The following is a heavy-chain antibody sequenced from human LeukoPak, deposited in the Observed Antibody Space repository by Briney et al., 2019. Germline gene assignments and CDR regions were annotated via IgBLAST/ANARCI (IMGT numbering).Heavy chain of an antibody. Sequence: SGPTLVNPTQTLTLTCTFSGFSLSTSGVGVGWIRQPPGKALEWLALIYWDDDKRYSPSLKSRLTITKDTSKNQVVLKMTNVDPVDTATYYCAHSTYSSGIAAAGPRYFDLWGRGTLVTVS. CDR1: GFSLSTSGVG. J-gene: IGHJ2*01. V-gene: IGHV2-5*02. D-gene: IGHD6-13*01. CDR3: AHSTYSSGIAAAGPRYFDL. CDR2: IYWDDDK.